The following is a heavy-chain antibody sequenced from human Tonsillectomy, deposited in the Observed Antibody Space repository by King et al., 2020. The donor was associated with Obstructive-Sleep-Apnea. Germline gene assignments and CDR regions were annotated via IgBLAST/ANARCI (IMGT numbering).Heavy chain of an antibody. V-gene: IGHV3-7*03. J-gene: IGHJ4*02. CDR3: VIIVAGRPVFYFDY. CDR1: AFTFVRYW. Sequence: QLVESGGGLVEPGESLRISCAASAFTFVRYWMSWVRQAPGKGLEWVANINEDGSEKHYMDSVEGRFTISRDNVKSSLYLEMNNLRPEDTAVYYCVIIVAGRPVFYFDYWGQGTRVIASS. CDR2: INEDGSEK. D-gene: IGHD6-6*01.